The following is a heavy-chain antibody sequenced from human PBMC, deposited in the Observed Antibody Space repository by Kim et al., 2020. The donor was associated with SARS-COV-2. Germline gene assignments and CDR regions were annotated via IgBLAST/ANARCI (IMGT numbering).Heavy chain of an antibody. CDR3: ARQIVATIDWFDP. J-gene: IGHJ5*02. Sequence: SETLSLTCTVSGGSISSYYWSWIRQPPGKGLEWIGYIYYSGSTNYNPSLKSRVTISVDTSKNQFSLKLSSVTAADTAVYYCARQIVATIDWFDPWGQGTL. V-gene: IGHV4-59*01. CDR2: IYYSGST. CDR1: GGSISSYY. D-gene: IGHD5-12*01.